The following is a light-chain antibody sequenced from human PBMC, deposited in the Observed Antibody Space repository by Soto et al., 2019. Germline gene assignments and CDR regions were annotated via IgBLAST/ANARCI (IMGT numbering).Light chain of an antibody. V-gene: IGKV3D-15*01. CDR3: QQYNNWPIT. CDR1: QYINTR. J-gene: IGKJ5*01. CDR2: QTS. Sequence: EIVLTQSPATRSSFPCDIVTLSCRASQYINTRLAWYQHRPGQAPRLLIYQTSIRAAGIPARFSASGSGTDFTLTISSLQSEDFEVYYCQQYNNWPITFGQGTRLEIK.